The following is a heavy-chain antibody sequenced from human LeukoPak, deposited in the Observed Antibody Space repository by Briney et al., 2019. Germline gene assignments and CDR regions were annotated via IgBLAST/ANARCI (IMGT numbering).Heavy chain of an antibody. V-gene: IGHV3-43*01. CDR2: ISWDGGST. CDR1: GFTFGDYT. Sequence: PGGSLRLSCAASGFTFGDYTMHWVRQAPGKGLEWVSLISWDGGSTYYADSVKGRFTISRDNSKNSLYLQMNSLRTEDTALYYCAKDITEMATIAPFDYWGQGTLVTVSS. CDR3: AKDITEMATIAPFDY. D-gene: IGHD5-24*01. J-gene: IGHJ4*02.